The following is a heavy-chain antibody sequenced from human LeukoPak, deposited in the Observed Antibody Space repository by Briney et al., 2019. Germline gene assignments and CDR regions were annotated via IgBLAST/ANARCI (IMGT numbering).Heavy chain of an antibody. D-gene: IGHD2-15*01. CDR1: GFTFSSYA. V-gene: IGHV3-30*04. CDR2: ISYDGSNK. Sequence: PGGSLRLSCAASGFTFSSYAMHWVRQAPGKGLEWVAVISYDGSNKYYADSVKGRFTISRDNSKNTLYLQMNSLRAEDTAVYYCARSDCSSSSCSSKGGYYNYFMDVWGKGTTVTVSS. CDR3: ARSDCSSSSCSSKGGYYNYFMDV. J-gene: IGHJ6*03.